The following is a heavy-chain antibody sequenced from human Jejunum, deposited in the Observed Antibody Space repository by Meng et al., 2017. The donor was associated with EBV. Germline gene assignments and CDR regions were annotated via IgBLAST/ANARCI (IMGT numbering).Heavy chain of an antibody. Sequence: VQIKQWGAVLLKPSEPLSLTCAVYRGSFSGYYWSWIRQHPGKGLEWIGEINHSGSTNYNPSLRSRVTISVETSKNQFSLRLNSVTAADTAVYYCARVAFSYTTRSLDSWGQGTLVTVSS. J-gene: IGHJ4*02. V-gene: IGHV4-34*02. CDR2: INHSGST. CDR3: ARVAFSYTTRSLDS. CDR1: RGSFSGYY. D-gene: IGHD3-16*02.